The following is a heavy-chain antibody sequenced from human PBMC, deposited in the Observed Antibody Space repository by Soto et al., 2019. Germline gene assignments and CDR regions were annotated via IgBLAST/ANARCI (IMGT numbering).Heavy chain of an antibody. CDR3: AKDPWAAALKIAVDYMDV. J-gene: IGHJ6*03. V-gene: IGHV3-23*01. CDR2: ISGSGDST. D-gene: IGHD6-19*01. Sequence: PGGSLRLSCAASGFTFSSYAMSWVRQAPGKGLEWVSAISGSGDSTYYADSVKGRFTISRDNSKNTLYLQMNSLRAEDTAVYYCAKDPWAAALKIAVDYMDVWGKGTTVTVSS. CDR1: GFTFSSYA.